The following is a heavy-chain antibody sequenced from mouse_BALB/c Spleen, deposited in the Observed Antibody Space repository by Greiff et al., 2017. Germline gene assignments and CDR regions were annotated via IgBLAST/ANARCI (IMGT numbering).Heavy chain of an antibody. CDR3: ARHDDGYYVSSVDY. CDR2: ISSGGSYT. Sequence: DVKLVESGGDLVKPGGSLKLSCAASGFTFSSYGMSWVRQTPDKRLEWVATISSGGSYTYYPDSVKGRFTISRDNAKNTLYLQMSSLKSEDTAMYYCARHDDGYYVSSVDYWGQGTTLTVSS. J-gene: IGHJ2*01. CDR1: GFTFSSYG. D-gene: IGHD2-3*01. V-gene: IGHV5-6*02.